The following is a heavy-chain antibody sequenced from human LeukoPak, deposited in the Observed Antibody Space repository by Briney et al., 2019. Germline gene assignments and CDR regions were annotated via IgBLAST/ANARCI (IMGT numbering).Heavy chain of an antibody. J-gene: IGHJ4*02. CDR1: GFTFSSYW. CDR2: IKQDGSEK. Sequence: GGSLRLSCAASGFTFSSYWMSWVRQAPGKWLEWVANIKQDGSEKYYVDSVKGRFTISRDNAKNSLYLQMNSLRAKDTAVYYCARELGYSGYDFGGFDYWGQGTLVTVSS. CDR3: ARELGYSGYDFGGFDY. D-gene: IGHD5-12*01. V-gene: IGHV3-7*01.